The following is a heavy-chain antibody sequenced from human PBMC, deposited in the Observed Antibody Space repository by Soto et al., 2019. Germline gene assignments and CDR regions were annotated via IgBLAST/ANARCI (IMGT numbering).Heavy chain of an antibody. CDR1: GGTFSSYT. J-gene: IGHJ4*02. CDR3: AREIAQAAAAALAY. Sequence: QVQLVQSGAEVKKPGSSVKVSCKASGGTFSSYTISWVRQAPGQGLEWMGRIIPILGIANYAQKFQGRVTITADKSTSTAYMELSSLRSEDTAVYYCAREIAQAAAAALAYWGQGTLVTVSS. CDR2: IIPILGIA. V-gene: IGHV1-69*08. D-gene: IGHD6-13*01.